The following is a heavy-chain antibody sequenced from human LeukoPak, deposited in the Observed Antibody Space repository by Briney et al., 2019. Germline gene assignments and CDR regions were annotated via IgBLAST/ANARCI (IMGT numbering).Heavy chain of an antibody. J-gene: IGHJ4*02. Sequence: SGALSLTCTVSGGPIISGTYYWRWIRQPAGEGLEWIGRIYTSGSTNYNPSLKSRVTISLDTSKNQFSLNLTSVTAADTALYYCARGLSPAGETLGYWGQGTLVTVSS. D-gene: IGHD7-27*01. CDR3: ARGLSPAGETLGY. CDR2: IYTSGST. CDR1: GGPIISGTYY. V-gene: IGHV4-61*02.